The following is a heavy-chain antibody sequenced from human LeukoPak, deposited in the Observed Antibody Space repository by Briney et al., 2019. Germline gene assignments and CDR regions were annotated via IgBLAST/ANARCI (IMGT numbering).Heavy chain of an antibody. V-gene: IGHV1-2*06. J-gene: IGHJ4*02. Sequence: GASVKVSCKASGYTFTGYYMHWVRQAPGQGLEWMGRINPNSGGTNYAQKFQGRVTMTRDTSISTAYMELSRLRSDDTAVYYCARAYSSGWSEFDYWGQGTLVTVSS. CDR3: ARAYSSGWSEFDY. D-gene: IGHD6-19*01. CDR2: INPNSGGT. CDR1: GYTFTGYY.